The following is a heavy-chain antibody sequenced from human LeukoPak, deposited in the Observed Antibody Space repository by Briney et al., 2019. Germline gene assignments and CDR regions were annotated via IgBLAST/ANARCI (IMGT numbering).Heavy chain of an antibody. CDR2: IYYSGST. V-gene: IGHV4-59*01. D-gene: IGHD6-19*01. Sequence: SETLSLTGTGSGGSISSYYWSWIRQPPGEGLEWIGYIYYSGSTNYNPSLKSRVTISVDTSQNQFSLKLSSVTAADTAVYYCAREIGASSGWYPLDIWGQGTMVTVSS. CDR3: AREIGASSGWYPLDI. J-gene: IGHJ3*02. CDR1: GGSISSYY.